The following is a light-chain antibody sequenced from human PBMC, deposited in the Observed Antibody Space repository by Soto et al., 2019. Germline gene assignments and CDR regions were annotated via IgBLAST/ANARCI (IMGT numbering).Light chain of an antibody. CDR1: SSDVGSYNL. CDR3: CSYAGSQHFV. V-gene: IGLV2-23*02. CDR2: EVS. J-gene: IGLJ1*01. Sequence: QSALTQPASVSGSPGQSTTISCTGTSSDVGSYNLVSWYQQHPGKAPKLMIYEVSKRPSGVSNRFSGSKSGNTASLTFSGLQAEDAADYYCCSYAGSQHFVFGTGTKGTVL.